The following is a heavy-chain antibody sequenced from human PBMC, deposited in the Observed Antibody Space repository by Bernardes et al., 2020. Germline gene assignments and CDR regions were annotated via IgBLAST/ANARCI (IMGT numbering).Heavy chain of an antibody. CDR2: ISSSSSTI. J-gene: IGHJ2*01. D-gene: IGHD3-3*01. CDR3: ARTTYYDFWSGYSRGYFDL. V-gene: IGHV3-48*02. Sequence: GGSLRLSCAASGFTFSSYSMNWVRQAPGKGLEWVSYISSSSSTIYYADSVKGRFTISRDNAKNSLYLQMNSLRDEDTAVYYCARTTYYDFWSGYSRGYFDLWGRGTLVTVSS. CDR1: GFTFSSYS.